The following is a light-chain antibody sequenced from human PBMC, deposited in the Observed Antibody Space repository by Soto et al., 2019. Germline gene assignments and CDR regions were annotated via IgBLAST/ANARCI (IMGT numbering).Light chain of an antibody. J-gene: IGKJ1*01. Sequence: DIQMTQSPSTLSASVGGRVTIICRASQSISSWLAWYQQKPGKAPKLLIYKASSLESGVPSRFSGSGSGTEFTLTISSLQPGDFATYYCQHYNTYPWTLGQGTKVDIK. V-gene: IGKV1-5*03. CDR1: QSISSW. CDR3: QHYNTYPWT. CDR2: KAS.